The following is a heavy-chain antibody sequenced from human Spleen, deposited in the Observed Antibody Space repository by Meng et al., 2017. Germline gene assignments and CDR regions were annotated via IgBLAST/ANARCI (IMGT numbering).Heavy chain of an antibody. V-gene: IGHV4-4*02. Sequence: QVQLQESGPGLVKHSGTLSLTCDVFGGSISNDQWWSWVRQPPGKGLEWIGEIYHSGRTNYNPSVKSRVSMSVDKSQNQFSLKLSSVAAADTAVYYCTTLYGDSISWGQGTLVTVSS. D-gene: IGHD4-17*01. J-gene: IGHJ4*02. CDR3: TTLYGDSIS. CDR1: GGSISNDQW. CDR2: IYHSGRT.